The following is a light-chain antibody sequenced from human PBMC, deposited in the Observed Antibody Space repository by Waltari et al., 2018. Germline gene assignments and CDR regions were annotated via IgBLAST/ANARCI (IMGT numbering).Light chain of an antibody. CDR3: QQYEDVPYT. Sequence: DIQMTQSPSSLSAHVGEGATITCQASKDISTYLNWNQQKPGKAPKHLIYDVSNLEKGVPSRFSGGGSETDFSFTISSLQSEDIATYYCQQYEDVPYTFGQGTKLMIK. CDR1: KDISTY. CDR2: DVS. J-gene: IGKJ2*01. V-gene: IGKV1-33*01.